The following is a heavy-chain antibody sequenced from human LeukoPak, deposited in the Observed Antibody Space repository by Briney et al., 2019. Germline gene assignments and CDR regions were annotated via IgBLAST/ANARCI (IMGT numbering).Heavy chain of an antibody. CDR3: ARIGYSSSCFDY. J-gene: IGHJ4*02. CDR1: GFTFSNYA. D-gene: IGHD6-13*01. Sequence: GGSLRLSCAASGFTFSNYAMVWVRQAPGKGLEWVANIKQDGSEKYYADPVKGRFTISRDNAQNSVYLQMNSVRAEDTAVYYCARIGYSSSCFDYWGQGTPVTVSS. V-gene: IGHV3-7*01. CDR2: IKQDGSEK.